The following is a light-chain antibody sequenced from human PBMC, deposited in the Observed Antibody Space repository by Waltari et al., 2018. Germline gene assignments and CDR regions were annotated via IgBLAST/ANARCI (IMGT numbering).Light chain of an antibody. CDR2: GAS. CDR1: QSVSSN. Sequence: EIVMTQSPATLSVSLGERATLSCRASQSVSSNLAWYQQKPGQAPRLLTYGASTSATGIPARFSGSGSGTEVTLTISSLQSEDFAVYYCEQYNNWPPWTFGQGTKVEIK. J-gene: IGKJ1*01. CDR3: EQYNNWPPWT. V-gene: IGKV3D-15*01.